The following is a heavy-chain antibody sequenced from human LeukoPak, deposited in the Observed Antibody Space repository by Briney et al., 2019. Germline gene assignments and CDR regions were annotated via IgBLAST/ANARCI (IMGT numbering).Heavy chain of an antibody. J-gene: IGHJ4*02. V-gene: IGHV3-30-3*01. CDR2: ISYDGSNK. D-gene: IGHD3-10*01. Sequence: GGSLILSCAASGFTFSSYAMHWVRQAPGKGLEWVAVISYDGSNKYYADSVKGRFTISRDNSKNTLYLQMNSLRAEDTAVYYCARGDGSENWGQGTLVTVSS. CDR1: GFTFSSYA. CDR3: ARGDGSEN.